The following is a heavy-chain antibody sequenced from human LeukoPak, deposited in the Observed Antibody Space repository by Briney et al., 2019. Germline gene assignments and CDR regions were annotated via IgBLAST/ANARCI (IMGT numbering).Heavy chain of an antibody. J-gene: IGHJ4*02. CDR3: ARHEVATIIFPFDY. Sequence: GGSLRLSCAASGFTFSSYSMNWVRQAPGKGLEWVSSISSSSSYIYYADSVKGRFTISRDNAKNSLYLQMNSLRAEDSAVYYCARHEVATIIFPFDYWGQGTLVTVSS. CDR2: ISSSSSYI. V-gene: IGHV3-21*01. D-gene: IGHD5-12*01. CDR1: GFTFSSYS.